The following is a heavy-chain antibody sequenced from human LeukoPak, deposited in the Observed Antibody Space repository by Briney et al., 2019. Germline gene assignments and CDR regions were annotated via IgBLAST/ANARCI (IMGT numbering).Heavy chain of an antibody. CDR1: GGSISSGSYY. CDR2: IYTSGST. D-gene: IGHD3-10*01. CDR3: ARGWSSGSYGWFDP. V-gene: IGHV4-61*02. J-gene: IGHJ5*02. Sequence: SQTLSLTCTVSGGSISSGSYYWSWIRQPAGKGLEWIGRIYTSGSTNYNPSLKSRVAISVDTSKNQFSLKLSSVTAADTAVYYCARGWSSGSYGWFDPWGQGTLVTVSS.